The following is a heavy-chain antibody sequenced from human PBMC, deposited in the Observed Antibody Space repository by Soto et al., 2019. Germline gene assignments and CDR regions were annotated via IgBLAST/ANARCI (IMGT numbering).Heavy chain of an antibody. V-gene: IGHV3-74*01. J-gene: IGHJ4*01. Sequence: EVQLVESGGGLVQPGGSLRLSCAASGFTLSDYWMHWVRQVPGKGLLWVSRISVDGGDTTYADSVKGRFTISRDNAKNTLYLQKDTLRADDTVIYYCARAPEQRPIDDWGHGSLVTVSS. CDR2: ISVDGGDT. D-gene: IGHD6-19*01. CDR1: GFTLSDYW. CDR3: ARAPEQRPIDD.